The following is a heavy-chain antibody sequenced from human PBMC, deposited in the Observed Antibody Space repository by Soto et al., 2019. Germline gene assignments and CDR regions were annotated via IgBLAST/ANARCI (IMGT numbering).Heavy chain of an antibody. D-gene: IGHD2-2*01. J-gene: IGHJ6*02. CDR1: GGTFSSYA. V-gene: IGHV1-69*12. Sequence: QVQLVQSGAEVKKPGSSVKVSCKASGGTFSSYAISWVRQAPGQGLEWMGGIIPIFGTANYAQKFQGRVTITADESTSTAYMELSSLRSEDTAVYYCARGRGYCISTSCYEGYYYGMDVWGQGTTVTVSS. CDR3: ARGRGYCISTSCYEGYYYGMDV. CDR2: IIPIFGTA.